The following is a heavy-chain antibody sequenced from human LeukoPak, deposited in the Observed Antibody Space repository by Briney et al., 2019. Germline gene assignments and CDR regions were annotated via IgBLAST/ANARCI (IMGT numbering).Heavy chain of an antibody. Sequence: GGSLRLSCAASGFTFHNYAIHWVRQAPGKGLEWVSLTSGDGITTYFADSVKGRFTIPRDNSKSSLFLQMNSLRTEDTALYYCARDHVYGGADYWGQGTLVTVSS. CDR3: ARDHVYGGADY. V-gene: IGHV3-43*02. CDR2: TSGDGITT. CDR1: GFTFHNYA. D-gene: IGHD5/OR15-5a*01. J-gene: IGHJ4*02.